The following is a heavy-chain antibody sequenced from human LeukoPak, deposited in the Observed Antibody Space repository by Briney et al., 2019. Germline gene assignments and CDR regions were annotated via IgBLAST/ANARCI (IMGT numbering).Heavy chain of an antibody. Sequence: GGSLRLSCAVSGFSFSDYYMSWIRQAPGKGLEWVSYISSSSSYTNYADSVKGRFTISRDNAKNSLYLQMNSLRAEDTAVYCCARDGKAAAVDAFDIWGQGTMVTVSS. J-gene: IGHJ3*02. CDR2: ISSSSSYT. CDR1: GFSFSDYY. V-gene: IGHV3-11*06. D-gene: IGHD6-13*01. CDR3: ARDGKAAAVDAFDI.